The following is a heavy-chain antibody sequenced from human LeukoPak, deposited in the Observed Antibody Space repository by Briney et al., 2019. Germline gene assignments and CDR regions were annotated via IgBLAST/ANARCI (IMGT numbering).Heavy chain of an antibody. J-gene: IGHJ4*02. CDR2: ITTAGDT. Sequence: GGSLRLSCAASGFTFSSYDMHWVRQVRGKGLEWVSAITTAGDTFYPGCVKGRFTTSRANAKNSFYLQMNSLRAGDTAVYYCATVRRDSSGWYHVDYWGQGTLVTVSS. CDR3: ATVRRDSSGWYHVDY. D-gene: IGHD6-19*01. CDR1: GFTFSSYD. V-gene: IGHV3-13*01.